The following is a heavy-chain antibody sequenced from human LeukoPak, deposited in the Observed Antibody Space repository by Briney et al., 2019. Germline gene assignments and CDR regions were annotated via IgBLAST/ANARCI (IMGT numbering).Heavy chain of an antibody. Sequence: ASMKVSCKVSGYTLTELSMHWVRQAPGKGLEWMGGFDPEDGETIYAQKFQGRVTMTEDTSTDTAYMELSSLRSEDTAVYYCATDLISPVAGASHVLGYWGQGTLVTVSS. CDR1: GYTLTELS. V-gene: IGHV1-24*01. CDR2: FDPEDGET. CDR3: ATDLISPVAGASHVLGY. J-gene: IGHJ4*02. D-gene: IGHD4-23*01.